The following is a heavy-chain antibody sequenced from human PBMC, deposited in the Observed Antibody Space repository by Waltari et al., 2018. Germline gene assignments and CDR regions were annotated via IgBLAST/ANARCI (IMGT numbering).Heavy chain of an antibody. V-gene: IGHV4-34*01. CDR1: GGSFSGYY. J-gene: IGHJ4*02. CDR2: INHSGST. CDR3: ARGKSRFLEWLLGRPFDY. D-gene: IGHD3-3*01. Sequence: QVQLQQWGAGLLKPSETLSLTCAVYGGSFSGYYWSWIRQPPGKGLEWIGEINHSGSTNYNPSLKSRVTISVDTSKNQFSLKLSSVTAADTAVYYCARGKSRFLEWLLGRPFDYWGQGTLVTVSS.